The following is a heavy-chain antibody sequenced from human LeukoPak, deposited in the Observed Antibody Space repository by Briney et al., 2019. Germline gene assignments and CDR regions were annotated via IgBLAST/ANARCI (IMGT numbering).Heavy chain of an antibody. V-gene: IGHV3-33*01. CDR1: GFTFSTYG. D-gene: IGHD7-27*01. CDR2: IWYDGSEK. J-gene: IGHJ4*02. Sequence: GGSLRLSCAASGFTFSTYGMHWVRQAPGKGLEWVAVIWYDGSEKYYADSVKGRFTISRDNSKNTLYLQMNSLRAEDTAVYYCARLRESDWGIRGNYFDYWGQGTLVTVSS. CDR3: ARLRESDWGIRGNYFDY.